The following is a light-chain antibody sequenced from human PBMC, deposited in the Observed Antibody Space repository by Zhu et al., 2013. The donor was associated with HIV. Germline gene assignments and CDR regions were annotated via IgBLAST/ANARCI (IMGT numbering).Light chain of an antibody. Sequence: QSVLTQPPSASGTPGQRVTISCSGSSSNIGSNTVSWYQQLPGTAPKLLIYNNDQRPSGVPDRFSGSKSGTSASLAISGLQSEDEGDYYCAAWDGSLNVGVFGGGTKLTVL. CDR2: NND. J-gene: IGLJ3*02. V-gene: IGLV1-44*01. CDR3: AAWDGSLNVGV. CDR1: SSNIGSNT.